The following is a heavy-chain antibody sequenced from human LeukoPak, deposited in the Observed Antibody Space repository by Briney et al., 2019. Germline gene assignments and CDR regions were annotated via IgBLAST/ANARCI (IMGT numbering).Heavy chain of an antibody. J-gene: IGHJ6*02. CDR2: IYSGGST. V-gene: IGHV3-66*01. CDR1: GFTVRYNY. Sequence: GGSLRLSCAVSGFTVRYNYISWVRQAPGKGLEWVSVIYSGGSTYYADSVKARFIISRDNSKNTVYLQMNRLGVEDTAVYYCARDDRDADDTRDYYALDVWGQGTTVTVS. CDR3: ARDDRDADDTRDYYALDV. D-gene: IGHD1-1*01.